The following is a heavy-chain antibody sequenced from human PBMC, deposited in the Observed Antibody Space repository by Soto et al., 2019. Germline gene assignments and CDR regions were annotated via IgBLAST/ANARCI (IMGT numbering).Heavy chain of an antibody. CDR3: AKDKFRYSGSYSGGVLAY. CDR2: ISYDGSNK. D-gene: IGHD1-26*01. CDR1: GFTFSSYG. V-gene: IGHV3-30*18. J-gene: IGHJ4*02. Sequence: GGSLRLSCAASGFTFSSYGMHWVRQAPGKGLEWVAVISYDGSNKYYADSVKGRFTISRDNSKNTLYLQMNSLRAEDTAVYYCAKDKFRYSGSYSGGVLAYWGQGTLVTVSS.